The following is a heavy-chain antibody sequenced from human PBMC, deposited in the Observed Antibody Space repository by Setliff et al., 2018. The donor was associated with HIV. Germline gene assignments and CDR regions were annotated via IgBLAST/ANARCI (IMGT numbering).Heavy chain of an antibody. D-gene: IGHD4-4*01. CDR1: GVSISSYF. V-gene: IGHV4-59*08. Sequence: PSETLSLTCTVSGVSISSYFWSWIRQPPGKGLEWIGYIYYSGSTSGSTNYNPSLKSRVTISLDTSKNQISLSLSSLTAADTAIYYCARHFAPRPDYNYGFFHYWGQGTLVTVSS. CDR2: IYYSGSTSGST. CDR3: ARHFAPRPDYNYGFFHY. J-gene: IGHJ4*02.